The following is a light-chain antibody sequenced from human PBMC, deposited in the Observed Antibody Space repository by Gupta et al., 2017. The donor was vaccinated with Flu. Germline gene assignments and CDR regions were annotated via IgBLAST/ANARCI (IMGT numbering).Light chain of an antibody. J-gene: IGLJ1*01. CDR1: SSNIGEKY. CDR2: EKN. V-gene: IGLV1-51*02. CDR3: GTWASSLSMEV. Sequence: KVTISCSGSSSNIGEKYVFWYQNLPGTAPKLLIYEKNKRPSGIPDRFSGSKSATSATLAIPGLQTGEEADYYCGTWASSLSMEVFGTGTKLTVL.